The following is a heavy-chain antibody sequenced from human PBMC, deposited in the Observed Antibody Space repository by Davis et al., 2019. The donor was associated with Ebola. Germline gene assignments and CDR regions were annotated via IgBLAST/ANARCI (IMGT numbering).Heavy chain of an antibody. CDR1: GFTFDDYA. D-gene: IGHD3-22*01. Sequence: PGGSLRLSCAASGFTFDDYAMHWVRQAPGKGLEWVSGISWNSGSIGYADSVKGRFTISRDNAKNSLYLQMNSLRAEDTALYYCAKAHSDYYDSSGYYFDYWGQGTLVTVSS. CDR3: AKAHSDYYDSSGYYFDY. V-gene: IGHV3-9*01. J-gene: IGHJ4*02. CDR2: ISWNSGSI.